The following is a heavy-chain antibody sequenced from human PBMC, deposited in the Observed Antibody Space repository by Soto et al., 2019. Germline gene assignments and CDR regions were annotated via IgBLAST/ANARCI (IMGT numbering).Heavy chain of an antibody. D-gene: IGHD3-22*01. CDR2: IIPIVETP. CDR3: ARLSRPNYYDTSGFFKDNWFDP. V-gene: IGHV1-69*13. J-gene: IGHJ5*02. CDR1: GGTFNSYD. Sequence: PGPSVKVSCKASGGTFNSYDINWARQAPGQGLEWMGGIIPIVETPKYAQKFQGRVTITADESTNTVYMELSSLRSEDTAMYYCARLSRPNYYDTSGFFKDNWFDPWGQGTLATVSS.